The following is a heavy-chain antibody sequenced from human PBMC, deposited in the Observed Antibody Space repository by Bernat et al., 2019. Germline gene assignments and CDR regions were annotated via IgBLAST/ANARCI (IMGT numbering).Heavy chain of an antibody. J-gene: IGHJ2*01. D-gene: IGHD6-19*01. CDR1: GFTFSSYS. CDR3: ARAVAVAGTARYFDL. Sequence: EVQLVESGGGLVKPGGSLRLSCAASGFTFSSYSMNWVRQAPGKGLEWVSSISSSSYIYYADSVKGRFTISRDNAKNSLYLQMNSLRAEDTAVYYCARAVAVAGTARYFDLWGRGTLVTVSS. CDR2: ISSSSYI. V-gene: IGHV3-21*01.